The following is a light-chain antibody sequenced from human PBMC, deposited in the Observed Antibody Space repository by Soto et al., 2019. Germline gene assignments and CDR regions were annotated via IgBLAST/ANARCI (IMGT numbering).Light chain of an antibody. CDR3: NLSNELPLA. J-gene: IGKJ4*01. CDR2: HAA. CDR1: QSVSNN. V-gene: IGKV3-15*01. Sequence: EIVMTQSPAPLSVSPGERATLSCRASQSVSNNVAWYQQKPGQAPMLLIYHAATRATGITARFRGSGSGTVVSLTISSRQFYDCAVYYCNLSNELPLAFGGGTEVDIK.